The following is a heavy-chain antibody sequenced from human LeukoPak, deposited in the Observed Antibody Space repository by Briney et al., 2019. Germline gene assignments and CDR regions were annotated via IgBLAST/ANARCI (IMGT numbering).Heavy chain of an antibody. Sequence: PSETLSLTCAVYGGSFSGYYWSWIRQPPGKGLEWIGEINHSGSTNYNPSLKSRVTISVDTSKNQFSLKLSSVTAADMAVYYCARQGYYDSSGYYVDAFDIWGQGTMVTVSS. J-gene: IGHJ3*02. CDR3: ARQGYYDSSGYYVDAFDI. CDR1: GGSFSGYY. CDR2: INHSGST. D-gene: IGHD3-22*01. V-gene: IGHV4-34*01.